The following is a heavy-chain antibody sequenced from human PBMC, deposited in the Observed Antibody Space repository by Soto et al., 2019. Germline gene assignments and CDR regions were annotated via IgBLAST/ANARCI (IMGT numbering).Heavy chain of an antibody. V-gene: IGHV3-30*18. J-gene: IGHJ4*02. CDR2: ISYDGSNK. CDR3: AKAPITMVRGVIPYYFDY. D-gene: IGHD3-10*01. CDR1: GFTFSSYG. Sequence: PGGSLRLSCAASGFTFSSYGMHWVRQXPXKXXEWVAVISYDGSNKYYADSVKGRFTISRDNSKNTLYLQMNSLRAEDTAVYYCAKAPITMVRGVIPYYFDYWGQGTLVTVSS.